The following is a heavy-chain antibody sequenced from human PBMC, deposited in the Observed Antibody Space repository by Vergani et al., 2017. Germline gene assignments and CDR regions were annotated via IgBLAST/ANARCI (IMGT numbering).Heavy chain of an antibody. CDR3: AREGTHNQWEPNAEYVQH. D-gene: IGHD1-26*01. J-gene: IGHJ1*01. CDR1: GGTFSSYA. V-gene: IGHV1-69*12. CDR2: IIPIFGTA. Sequence: QVQLVQSGAEVKKPGSSVKVSCKASGGTFSSYAISWVRQAPGQGLEWMGGIIPIFGTANYAQKFQGRVTITADESTSTAYMELSSLRSEDTAVYYCAREGTHNQWEPNAEYVQHWGQGTLVTVSS.